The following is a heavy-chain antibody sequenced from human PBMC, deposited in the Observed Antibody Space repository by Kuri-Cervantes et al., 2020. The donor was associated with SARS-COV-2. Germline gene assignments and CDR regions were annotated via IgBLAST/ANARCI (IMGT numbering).Heavy chain of an antibody. Sequence: GESLKISCAASGFTFSSYGMHWVRQAPGRGLEWVAVIWYDGSNKYYADSVKGRFTISRDNAKNSLYLQMNSLRAEDTAVYYCARDGWGSTSHNWFDPWGQGTLVTVSS. D-gene: IGHD2-2*01. V-gene: IGHV3-33*08. CDR3: ARDGWGSTSHNWFDP. CDR1: GFTFSSYG. J-gene: IGHJ5*02. CDR2: IWYDGSNK.